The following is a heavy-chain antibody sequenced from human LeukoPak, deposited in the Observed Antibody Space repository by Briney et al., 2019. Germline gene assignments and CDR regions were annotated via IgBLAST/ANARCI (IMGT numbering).Heavy chain of an antibody. CDR2: ISAYNGNT. Sequence: ASVKVSCKASGYTFTSYGISWVRQAPGQGLEWMGWISAYNGNTNYAQKLQGRVSMTEDTSTDTAYMELSSLRSEDTAVYYCATVRGYYGSGTPNYWGQGTLVTVSS. D-gene: IGHD3-10*01. CDR3: ATVRGYYGSGTPNY. J-gene: IGHJ4*02. V-gene: IGHV1-18*01. CDR1: GYTFTSYG.